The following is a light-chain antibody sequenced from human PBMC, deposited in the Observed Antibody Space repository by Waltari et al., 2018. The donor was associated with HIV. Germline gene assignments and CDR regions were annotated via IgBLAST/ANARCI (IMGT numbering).Light chain of an antibody. CDR2: STK. Sequence: QTVVTQEYSLTVSPGGTVTLTCAASTGVVTTGNYANWFQQKPGQAPRTLIYSTKNNHSWTPARFSGSLLGGKAALTLSGAQPEDEGDYYCLLSFGGSQVFGGGTKLTVL. V-gene: IGLV7-43*01. CDR3: LLSFGGSQV. J-gene: IGLJ3*02. CDR1: TGVVTTGNY.